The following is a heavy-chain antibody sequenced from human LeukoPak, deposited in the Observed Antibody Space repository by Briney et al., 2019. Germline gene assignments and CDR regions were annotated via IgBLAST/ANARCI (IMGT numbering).Heavy chain of an antibody. CDR2: IRYDGSNK. CDR1: GFTFSSYG. V-gene: IGHV3-30*02. J-gene: IGHJ4*02. D-gene: IGHD6-13*01. Sequence: GGSLRLSCAASGFTFSSYGMHWVRQAPGKGLEGVAFIRYDGSNKYYADSVKGRFTISRDNSKNTLYLQMNSLRAEDTAVYYCAKGGAAAADFDYWGQGTLVTVSS. CDR3: AKGGAAAADFDY.